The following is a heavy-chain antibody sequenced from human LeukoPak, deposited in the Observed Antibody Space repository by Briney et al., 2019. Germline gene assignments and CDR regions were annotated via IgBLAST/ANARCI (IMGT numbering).Heavy chain of an antibody. J-gene: IGHJ4*02. D-gene: IGHD3-22*01. CDR3: ARLSTDYYDSSGYDY. CDR1: GGSISSGGYY. V-gene: IGHV4-31*03. Sequence: SQTLSLTCTVSGGSISSGGYYWNWIRQHPGKGLEWIGYIYYSGNTYYNPSLKSRVTISVDTSKNQFSLKLSSVTAADTAVYYCARLSTDYYDSSGYDYWGQGTLVTVSS. CDR2: IYYSGNT.